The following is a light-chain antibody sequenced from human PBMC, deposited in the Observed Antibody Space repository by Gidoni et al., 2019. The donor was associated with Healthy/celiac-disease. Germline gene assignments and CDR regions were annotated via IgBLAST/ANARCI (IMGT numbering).Light chain of an antibody. CDR2: GAS. V-gene: IGKV3-20*01. CDR3: QRYGSSPQT. Sequence: IVLTQSPGTLSLSPGERATLSCRASQSVSSSYLAWYQQKPDQAPRLLIYGASSRATGIPDRFSGSGSGTDFTLTISRLEPEDFAVYYCQRYGSSPQTFGQGTKVEIK. CDR1: QSVSSSY. J-gene: IGKJ1*01.